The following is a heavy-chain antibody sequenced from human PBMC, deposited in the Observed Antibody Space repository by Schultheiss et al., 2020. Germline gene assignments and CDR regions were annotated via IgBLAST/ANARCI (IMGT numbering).Heavy chain of an antibody. CDR2: ISYDGSDG. CDR1: EIRFSTYA. CDR3: AKDRWLQIEDTRPLDY. Sequence: GESLKISCAASEIRFSTYAMHWVRQAPGKGLQWVASISYDGSDGYYVDSVKGRFTISRDNSKNTLYLQMNSLRAEDTAVYYCAKDRWLQIEDTRPLDYWGQGTLVTVSS. V-gene: IGHV3-33*05. J-gene: IGHJ4*02. D-gene: IGHD5-24*01.